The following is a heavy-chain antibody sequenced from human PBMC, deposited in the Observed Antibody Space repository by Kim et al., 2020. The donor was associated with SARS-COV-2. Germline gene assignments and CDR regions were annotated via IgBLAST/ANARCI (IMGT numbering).Heavy chain of an antibody. V-gene: IGHV4-39*01. J-gene: IGHJ4*02. CDR3: ASISPGTFALFDY. D-gene: IGHD6-13*01. Sequence: SETLSLTCTVSGDSISSSSYYWGWVRQPPGKGLEWIGTISYSGSTYYNPSLKSRVTISVDTSKNQFSLKLSSVTAADTAVYYCASISPGTFALFDYWGQGTLVTVSS. CDR1: GDSISSSSYY. CDR2: ISYSGST.